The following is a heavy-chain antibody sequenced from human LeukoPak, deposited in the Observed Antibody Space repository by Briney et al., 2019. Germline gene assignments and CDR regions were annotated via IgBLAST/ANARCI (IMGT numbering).Heavy chain of an antibody. D-gene: IGHD2-2*01. Sequence: PGGSLRLSCAASGFTFSSYGMHWVRQAPGKGLEWVAVIWYDGSNKYYADSVKGRFTISRDNSKNTLYLQMNSLRAEDTAVYYCAKGPYCSSTSCYRPDKYYFDYWGQGTLVTVSS. V-gene: IGHV3-33*06. CDR2: IWYDGSNK. CDR3: AKGPYCSSTSCYRPDKYYFDY. CDR1: GFTFSSYG. J-gene: IGHJ4*02.